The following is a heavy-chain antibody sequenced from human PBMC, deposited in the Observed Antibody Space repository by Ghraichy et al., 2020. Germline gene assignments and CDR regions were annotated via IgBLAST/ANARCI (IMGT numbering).Heavy chain of an antibody. CDR2: IYIDESSA. D-gene: IGHD1-26*01. J-gene: IGHJ4*02. Sequence: GSLRLSCAASGFTFTDYWMHWVRQAPGKGLVWVSRIYIDESSATYADSVKGRFTISRDNAKNTLFLQMNSLRVDDTAIYYCASSAVTSYYGTALHYWGQGNLVTVSS. CDR3: ASSAVTSYYGTALHY. V-gene: IGHV3-74*01. CDR1: GFTFTDYW.